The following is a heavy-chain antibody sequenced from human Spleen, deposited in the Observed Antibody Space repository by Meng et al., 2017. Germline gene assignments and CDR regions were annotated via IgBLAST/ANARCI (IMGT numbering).Heavy chain of an antibody. CDR3: ARGYCSSTSCYRVWYYYYGMDV. Sequence: SETLSLTCAVYGGSFSGYYWSWIRQPPGKGLEWIGEINHSGSTNYNPSHKSRVTISVDTSKNQFPLKLSSVTAADTAVYYCARGYCSSTSCYRVWYYYYGMDVWGQGTTVTVSS. CDR1: GGSFSGYY. CDR2: INHSGST. J-gene: IGHJ6*02. V-gene: IGHV4-34*01. D-gene: IGHD2-2*02.